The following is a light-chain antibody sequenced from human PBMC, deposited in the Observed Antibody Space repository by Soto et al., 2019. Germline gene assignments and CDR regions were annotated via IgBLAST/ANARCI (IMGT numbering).Light chain of an antibody. CDR2: DVS. CDR3: SSYTSSSNVV. J-gene: IGLJ2*01. CDR1: SSDVGGYNY. V-gene: IGLV2-14*01. Sequence: QSVLTQPASVSGSPGQSITISCTGTSSDVGGYNYVSWYQQHPGKAPKLMIYDVSNRPSGVSNRFSGSKSGNTASLTISGLKAEDEADYYCSSYTSSSNVVFGGGTKLTVL.